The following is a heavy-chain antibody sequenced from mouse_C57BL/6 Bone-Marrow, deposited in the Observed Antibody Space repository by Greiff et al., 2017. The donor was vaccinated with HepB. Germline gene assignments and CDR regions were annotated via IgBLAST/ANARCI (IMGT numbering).Heavy chain of an antibody. Sequence: EVKLVESGPGLVKPSQTVFLTCTVTGISITTGNYRWSWIRQFPGNKLEWIGYIYYSGTITYNPSLTSRTTITRDTPKNQFFLEMNSLTAEDTATYYCARDGPYYDYDDWYFDVWGTGTTVTVSS. CDR2: IYYSGTI. J-gene: IGHJ1*03. CDR1: GISITTGNYR. D-gene: IGHD2-4*01. V-gene: IGHV3-5*01. CDR3: ARDGPYYDYDDWYFDV.